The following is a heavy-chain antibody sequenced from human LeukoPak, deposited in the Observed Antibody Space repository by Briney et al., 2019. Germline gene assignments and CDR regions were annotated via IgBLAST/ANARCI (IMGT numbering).Heavy chain of an antibody. D-gene: IGHD1-14*01. Sequence: PGGSLRLSCAASGFTVGNNYMSWVRQAPGRGLEWVSISYSDSNTNYADSVKGRFTISRDTSQNTLSLQMNSLRAEDTAVYYCVRKNRDFNAAFDTWGQGTVVTVSS. CDR2: SYSDSNT. CDR3: VRKNRDFNAAFDT. V-gene: IGHV3-53*01. J-gene: IGHJ3*02. CDR1: GFTVGNNY.